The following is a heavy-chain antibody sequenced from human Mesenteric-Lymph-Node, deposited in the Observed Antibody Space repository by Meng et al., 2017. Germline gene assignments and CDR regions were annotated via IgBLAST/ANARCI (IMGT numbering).Heavy chain of an antibody. CDR1: GYSFTSYW. CDR3: ARHSRFDHYDSSTPDY. V-gene: IGHV5-51*01. J-gene: IGHJ4*02. Sequence: GESLKISCKGSGYSFTSYWIGWVRQMPGKGLEWMGIIYPGDSDTRYSPSFQGQVTISADKSIGTAYLQWSSLKASDTAMYYCARHSRFDHYDSSTPDYWGQGTLVTVSS. D-gene: IGHD3-22*01. CDR2: IYPGDSDT.